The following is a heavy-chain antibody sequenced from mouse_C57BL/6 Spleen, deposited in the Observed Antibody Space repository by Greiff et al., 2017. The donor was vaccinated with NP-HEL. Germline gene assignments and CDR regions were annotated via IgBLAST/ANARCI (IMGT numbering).Heavy chain of an antibody. D-gene: IGHD3-1*01. CDR2: INPNNGGT. CDR1: GYTFTDYY. J-gene: IGHJ2*01. Sequence: EVQLQQSGPELVKPGASVKISCKASGYTFTDYYMNWVKQSHGKSLEWIGDINPNNGGTSYNQKFKDKATLTVDKSSSTAYMELRSLTSEDSAVYYWARTRRGAYFDYWGQGTTLTVSS. V-gene: IGHV1-26*01. CDR3: ARTRRGAYFDY.